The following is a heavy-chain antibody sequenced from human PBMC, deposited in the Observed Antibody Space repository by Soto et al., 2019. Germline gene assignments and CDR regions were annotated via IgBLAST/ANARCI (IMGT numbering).Heavy chain of an antibody. CDR3: ARGLRYFDW. CDR2: IYYSGST. D-gene: IGHD3-9*01. V-gene: IGHV4-59*01. CDR1: GGSITSSY. J-gene: IGHJ4*02. Sequence: QVQLQESGPGLVKPSETLSLTCTVSGGSITSSYWSWIRQPPGKGLEWIGYIYYSGSTNYNPSLKSRVTISVDTSKNQFSLNLSSVTAADTAVYFCARGLRYFDWWCQGTLVTVSS.